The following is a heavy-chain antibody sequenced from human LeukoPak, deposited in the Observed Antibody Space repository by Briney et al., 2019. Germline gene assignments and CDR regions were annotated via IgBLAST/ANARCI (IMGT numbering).Heavy chain of an antibody. V-gene: IGHV3-74*01. D-gene: IGHD3-10*02. J-gene: IGHJ6*04. Sequence: GGSLRLSCAASGFTFSSYWMHWVRQAPGKGLVWVSRINSDGSSTSYADSVKGRFTISRDNAKNSLYLQMNSLRAEDTAVYYCAELGITMIGGVWGKGSTVTISS. CDR2: INSDGSST. CDR1: GFTFSSYW. CDR3: AELGITMIGGV.